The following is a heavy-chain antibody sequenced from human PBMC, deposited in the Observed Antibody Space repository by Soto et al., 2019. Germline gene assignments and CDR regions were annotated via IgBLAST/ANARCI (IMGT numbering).Heavy chain of an antibody. Sequence: GGSLRLSCAASGFIFSTSWMTWVRPAPGKGLEWVANIKPDGSAKNYVDSVKGRFTISRDDAKNSLYLQMDSLRAEDTAVYYCARAPVRRDDYNFDYWGQGTLVTSP. D-gene: IGHD4-4*01. CDR2: IKPDGSAK. CDR1: GFIFSTSW. CDR3: ARAPVRRDDYNFDY. J-gene: IGHJ4*02. V-gene: IGHV3-7*04.